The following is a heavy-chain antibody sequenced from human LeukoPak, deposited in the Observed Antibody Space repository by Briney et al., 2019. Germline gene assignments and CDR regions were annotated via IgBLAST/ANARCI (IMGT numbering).Heavy chain of an antibody. CDR2: ISYDGSNK. J-gene: IGHJ4*02. V-gene: IGHV3-30*18. Sequence: GGSLRLSCAASGFTFSSYGMHWVRQAPGKGLEWVAVISYDGSNKYYADSVKGRFTISRDNSKNTLYLRMNSLRAEDTAVYYCAKLGLGYCSGGSCSGFDYWGQGTLVTVSS. CDR3: AKLGLGYCSGGSCSGFDY. CDR1: GFTFSSYG. D-gene: IGHD2-15*01.